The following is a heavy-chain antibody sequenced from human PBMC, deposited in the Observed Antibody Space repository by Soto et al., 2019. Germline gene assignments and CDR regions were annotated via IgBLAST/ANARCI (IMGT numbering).Heavy chain of an antibody. V-gene: IGHV1-18*04. CDR3: ARDYDWTFEY. CDR2: IGAYNGNT. Sequence: AASVKVSCKASGFTFTSYGFSWVRQAPGQGLEWMGWIGAYNGNTNYAQKFQGRVTVTTDTSTNTAYMELRSLRSDDTAVYYCARDYDWTFEYWGQGTLVTVSS. CDR1: GFTFTSYG. J-gene: IGHJ4*02. D-gene: IGHD1-20*01.